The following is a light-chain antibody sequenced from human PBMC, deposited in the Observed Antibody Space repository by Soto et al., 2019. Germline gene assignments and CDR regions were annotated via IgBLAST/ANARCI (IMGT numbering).Light chain of an antibody. J-gene: IGLJ2*01. Sequence: QSALTQPASVSGSPGQSITISCTETSSDIGGYNFVSWYQQHPGKAPKLMIYDLINRPSGVSNRFSASKSGNTASLTISGLQAEDEADYYCSSYTGSSTVVFGGGTKLTV. V-gene: IGLV2-14*01. CDR3: SSYTGSSTVV. CDR2: DLI. CDR1: SSDIGGYNF.